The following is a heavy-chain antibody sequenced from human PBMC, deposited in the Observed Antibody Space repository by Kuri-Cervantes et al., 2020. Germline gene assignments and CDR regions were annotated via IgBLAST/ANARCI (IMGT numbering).Heavy chain of an antibody. V-gene: IGHV3-30*07. CDR1: GFTFSNYA. D-gene: IGHD4/OR15-4a*01. J-gene: IGHJ5*02. Sequence: GESLKISCAASGFTFSNYAVHWVRQTPGKGLEWAAVISYDGGDKYYADSVKGRFTISRDNAKNLLYLQMNSLRADDTAVYYCAKDQVLHWFDPWGQGTLVTVSS. CDR2: ISYDGGDK. CDR3: AKDQVLHWFDP.